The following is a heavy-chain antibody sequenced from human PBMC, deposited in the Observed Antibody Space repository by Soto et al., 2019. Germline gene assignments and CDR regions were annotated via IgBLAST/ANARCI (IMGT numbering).Heavy chain of an antibody. CDR1: GFICENFG. Sequence: AGSLRLSCAAWGFICENFGRSGVRQAPVKVLEWISSISGSGFKKYYADSVKGRFTISRDNSKSTVYLELNNLSAEDTAVYHCAKHQGVDLVPLATVAWSDPWGQGSVVTVSS. D-gene: IGHD2-21*02. V-gene: IGHV3-23*01. CDR3: AKHQGVDLVPLATVAWSDP. J-gene: IGHJ5*02. CDR2: ISGSGFKK.